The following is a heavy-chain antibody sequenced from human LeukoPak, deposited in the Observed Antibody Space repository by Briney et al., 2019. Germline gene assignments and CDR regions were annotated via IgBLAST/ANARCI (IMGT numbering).Heavy chain of an antibody. V-gene: IGHV3-33*06. D-gene: IGHD6-13*01. CDR2: IWYDGSNK. CDR3: AKDLSSSWYCPDY. CDR1: GFTFSSYG. J-gene: IGHJ4*02. Sequence: PGRSLRLSCAASGFTFSSYGMHWVRQAPGKGLEWVAVIWYDGSNKYYADSVKGRFTISRDNSKNTLYLQMNSLRAEDTAVYYCAKDLSSSWYCPDYWGQETLVTVSS.